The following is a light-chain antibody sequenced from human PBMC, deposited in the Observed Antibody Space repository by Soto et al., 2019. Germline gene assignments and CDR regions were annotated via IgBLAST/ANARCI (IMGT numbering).Light chain of an antibody. CDR3: TSYAGSPTLGV. V-gene: IGLV2-14*01. Sequence: QSALTQPASVSGSPGQSITISCTGTSSDIGDYDYVSWYQQHPGKAPKLLISEVSDRPSGVSSRFSGSKSCNTASQTLSGLQAEDEADYYCTSYAGSPTLGVFGGGTKVTVL. CDR1: SSDIGDYDY. J-gene: IGLJ2*01. CDR2: EVS.